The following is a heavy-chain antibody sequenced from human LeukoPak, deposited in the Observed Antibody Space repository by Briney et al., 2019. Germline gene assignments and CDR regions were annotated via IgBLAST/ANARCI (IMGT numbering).Heavy chain of an antibody. J-gene: IGHJ3*02. CDR3: ARGGSPPEALGDAFDI. V-gene: IGHV3-74*01. D-gene: IGHD1-26*01. CDR1: GFTFSGSA. Sequence: GGSLRLSCAASGFTFSGSAMSWVRQAPGKGLVWVSRIKSDGSSTTYADSVKGRFTISRDNAKNTLYLQMNSLRAEDTAVYYCARGGSPPEALGDAFDIWGQGTTVTV. CDR2: IKSDGSST.